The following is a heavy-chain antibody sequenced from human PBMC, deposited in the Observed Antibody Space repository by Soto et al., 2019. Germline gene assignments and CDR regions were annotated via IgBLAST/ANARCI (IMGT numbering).Heavy chain of an antibody. CDR1: GGTFSSYA. CDR3: ARGKQDCDFWGAYTNRFDP. Sequence: ASVKVSCKASGGTFSSYAISWVRQAPGQGLEWMGGIIPIFGTANYAQKFQGRVTITADASTSTAYMELRSLRSDGTSVYYCARGKQDCDFWGAYTNRFDPWGQGTLVTVSS. D-gene: IGHD3-3*01. CDR2: IIPIFGTA. V-gene: IGHV1-69*13. J-gene: IGHJ5*02.